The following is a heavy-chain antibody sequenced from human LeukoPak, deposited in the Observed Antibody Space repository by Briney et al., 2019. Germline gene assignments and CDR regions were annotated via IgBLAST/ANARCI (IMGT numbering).Heavy chain of an antibody. V-gene: IGHV1-2*02. CDR2: INPEKRDT. D-gene: IGHD5-12*01. J-gene: IGHJ4*02. CDR3: AKKVRGPSHPLDF. Sequence: ASVKVSCKASGYTFTGYAVHWVRQAPGQGLEWVGWINPEKRDTGYAHKFQGRVTMTSDTSISTAYMELSSLRSDGTAVYYCAKKVRGPSHPLDFWGQGTLVTVSS. CDR1: GYTFTGYA.